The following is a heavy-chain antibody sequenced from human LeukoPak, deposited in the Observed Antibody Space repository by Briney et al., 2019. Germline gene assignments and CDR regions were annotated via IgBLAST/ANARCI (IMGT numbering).Heavy chain of an antibody. CDR3: ARDQESDYYTPYGMDV. CDR1: GFTFSSNY. CDR2: IYSGGSA. D-gene: IGHD3-3*01. Sequence: GGSLRLSCAASGFTFSSNYMNWVRQAPGKGLEWVSIIYSGGSAYYSGSVKGGFTISRDNSKNTLYLQMNSLRAADTAVYYCARDQESDYYTPYGMDVWSQGTTVTAPS. J-gene: IGHJ6*02. V-gene: IGHV3-53*01.